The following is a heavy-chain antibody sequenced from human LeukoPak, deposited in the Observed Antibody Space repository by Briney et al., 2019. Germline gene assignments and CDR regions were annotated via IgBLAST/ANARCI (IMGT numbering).Heavy chain of an antibody. D-gene: IGHD2-2*01. CDR1: GGSFSGYY. CDR2: INHSGST. Sequence: KPSETLSLTCAVYGGSFSGYYWSWIRQPPGKGLEWIGEINHSGSTNYNPSLKSRVTISVDTSKNQFSLRLNSVTAADTAVYYCARWYCSTTTCYYLDHWGQGTLVTVSS. CDR3: ARWYCSTTTCYYLDH. V-gene: IGHV4-34*01. J-gene: IGHJ4*02.